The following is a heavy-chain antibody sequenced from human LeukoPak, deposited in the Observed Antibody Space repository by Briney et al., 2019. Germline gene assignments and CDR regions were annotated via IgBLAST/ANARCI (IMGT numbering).Heavy chain of an antibody. Sequence: GGSLRLSCAASGFTFSSYGMHWVRQAPGKGLERVAFIRYDGSNKYYADSVKGRFTISRDNSKNTLYLQMNSLRAEDTAVYYCANLIAARPGGNYWGQGTLVTVSS. V-gene: IGHV3-30*02. D-gene: IGHD6-6*01. CDR1: GFTFSSYG. J-gene: IGHJ4*02. CDR3: ANLIAARPGGNY. CDR2: IRYDGSNK.